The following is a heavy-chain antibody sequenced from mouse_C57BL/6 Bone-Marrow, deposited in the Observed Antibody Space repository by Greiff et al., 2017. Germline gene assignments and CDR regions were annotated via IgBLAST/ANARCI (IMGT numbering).Heavy chain of an antibody. Sequence: EVQGVESGGGLVQPGGSLKLSCAASGFTFSDYYMYWVRQTPEKRLEWVAYISNGGGSTYYPDTVKGRFTISRDNAKNTLYLQMSRLKSEDTAMYYCARIYYYGSSPYWYFDVWGTGTTVTVSS. CDR2: ISNGGGST. J-gene: IGHJ1*03. V-gene: IGHV5-12*01. CDR3: ARIYYYGSSPYWYFDV. CDR1: GFTFSDYY. D-gene: IGHD1-1*01.